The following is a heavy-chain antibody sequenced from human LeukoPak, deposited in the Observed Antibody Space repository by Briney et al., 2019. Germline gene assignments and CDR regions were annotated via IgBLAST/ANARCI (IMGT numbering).Heavy chain of an antibody. CDR2: INHSGST. V-gene: IGHV4-34*01. CDR1: GGSFSGYY. Sequence: SETLSLTCAVYGGSFSGYYWSWIRQPPGKGLEWIGEINHSGSTNYNPSLKSRVTTSVDTSKNQFSLKLSSVTAADTAVCYCARARSWYGRFDYWGQGTLVTVSS. D-gene: IGHD6-13*01. J-gene: IGHJ4*02. CDR3: ARARSWYGRFDY.